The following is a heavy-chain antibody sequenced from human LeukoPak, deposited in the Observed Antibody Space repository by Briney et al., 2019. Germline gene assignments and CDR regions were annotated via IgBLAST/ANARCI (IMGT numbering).Heavy chain of an antibody. CDR3: ARHRYCGGDCYTFDY. CDR1: GDSITSSSYY. J-gene: IGHJ4*02. CDR2: ISHGGST. D-gene: IGHD2-21*01. Sequence: SETLSLTCTVSGDSITSSSYYWGWIRQPPGKGLEWIGTISHGGSTYYNPSLKSRVTISVDTSKNQFSLKLSSVTAADTAVYYCARHRYCGGDCYTFDYWGQGTLVTVSS. V-gene: IGHV4-39*01.